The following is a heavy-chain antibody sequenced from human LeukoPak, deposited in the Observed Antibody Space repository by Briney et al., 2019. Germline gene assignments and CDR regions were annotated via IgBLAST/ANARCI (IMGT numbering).Heavy chain of an antibody. Sequence: GGSLRLSCAASGFTVSSNYMSWVRQAPGKGLEWVSVIYSGGNTYYSDSVKGRFTISRDNSKNTVSLQMNSLRDEDTAVYFCAVSRIVGAVDVFDMWGQGTMVTVSS. CDR2: IYSGGNT. CDR3: AVSRIVGAVDVFDM. J-gene: IGHJ3*02. CDR1: GFTVSSNY. D-gene: IGHD1-26*01. V-gene: IGHV3-66*01.